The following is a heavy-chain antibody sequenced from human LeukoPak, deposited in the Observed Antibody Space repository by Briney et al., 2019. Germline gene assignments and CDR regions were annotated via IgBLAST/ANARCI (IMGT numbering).Heavy chain of an antibody. J-gene: IGHJ3*02. Sequence: GGSLRLSCAASGFTFSDYYMSWIRQAPGKGLEWVSYISSSGSTIYYADSVKGRFTISRDNAKNSLYLQMNSLRAEDTAVYYCARADYGDYVDDAFDIWGQGTMSPSLQ. CDR3: ARADYGDYVDDAFDI. D-gene: IGHD4-17*01. CDR1: GFTFSDYY. V-gene: IGHV3-11*01. CDR2: ISSSGSTI.